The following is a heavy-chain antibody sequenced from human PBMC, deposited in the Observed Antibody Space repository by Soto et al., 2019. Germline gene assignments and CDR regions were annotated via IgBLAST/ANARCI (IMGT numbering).Heavy chain of an antibody. D-gene: IGHD2-15*01. CDR2: INSDGSST. CDR3: AKASDGGWPYYFDS. Sequence: GGSLRLSCAASGFTFSSYWMHWVRQAPGKGLVWVSRINSDGSSTSYADSVKGRFTISRDNAKNTLYLQMNSLRAEDTAVYYCAKASDGGWPYYFDSWGQGALVTISS. V-gene: IGHV3-74*01. CDR1: GFTFSSYW. J-gene: IGHJ4*02.